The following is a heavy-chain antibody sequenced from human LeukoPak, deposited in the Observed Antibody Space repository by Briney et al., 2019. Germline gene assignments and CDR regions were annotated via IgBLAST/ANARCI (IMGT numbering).Heavy chain of an antibody. D-gene: IGHD7-27*01. V-gene: IGHV4-59*12. J-gene: IGHJ4*02. CDR1: GGSISSYY. Sequence: SETPSLTCTVSGGSISSYYWSWIRQPPGKGLEWIGYIYYSGSTNYNPSLKSRVTISVDTSKNQFSLKLSSVTAADTAVYYCARVRDANWETKFDYWGQGTLVTVSS. CDR3: ARVRDANWETKFDY. CDR2: IYYSGST.